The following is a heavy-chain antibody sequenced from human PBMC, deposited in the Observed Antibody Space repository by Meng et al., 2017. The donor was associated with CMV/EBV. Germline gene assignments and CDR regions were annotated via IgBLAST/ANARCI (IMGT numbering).Heavy chain of an antibody. V-gene: IGHV1-69*05. CDR2: FIPFCGTA. CDR1: GCTFSSYA. CDR3: ARDRDGYNLYYFDY. Sequence: ASGCTFSSYAICLLLHAPLQRLEWMGGFIPFCGTANYAQNFKSRVTITTDASTSTAYMKLSSLRSEDTAVYYCARDRDGYNLYYFDYWGQGTLVTVSS. J-gene: IGHJ4*02. D-gene: IGHD5-24*01.